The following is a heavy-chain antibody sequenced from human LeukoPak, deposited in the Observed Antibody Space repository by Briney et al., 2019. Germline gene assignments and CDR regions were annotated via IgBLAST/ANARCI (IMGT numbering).Heavy chain of an antibody. J-gene: IGHJ4*02. CDR1: GGSFSGYY. Sequence: SETLSLTCAVYGGSFSGYYWSWIRQPPGKGLEWIGSIYHSGSTYYNPSLKSRVTISVDTSKNQFSLKLSSVTAADTAVYYCARDRYNQVDYWGQGTLVTVSS. CDR2: IYHSGST. CDR3: ARDRYNQVDY. V-gene: IGHV4-34*01. D-gene: IGHD5-24*01.